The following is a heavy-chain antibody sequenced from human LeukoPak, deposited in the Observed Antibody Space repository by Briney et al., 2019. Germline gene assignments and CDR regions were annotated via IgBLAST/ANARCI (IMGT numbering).Heavy chain of an antibody. Sequence: GRSLRLSCAASGFTFNSYVIQWVRQAPGKGLEWVAVISYDGSNKYYADSVKGRFTISRDNSKNTLYLQMNSLRVEDTAVYYCARDRGRDGYNYPFDYWGQGTLVTVSS. D-gene: IGHD5-24*01. CDR3: ARDRGRDGYNYPFDY. J-gene: IGHJ4*02. V-gene: IGHV3-30*19. CDR2: ISYDGSNK. CDR1: GFTFNSYV.